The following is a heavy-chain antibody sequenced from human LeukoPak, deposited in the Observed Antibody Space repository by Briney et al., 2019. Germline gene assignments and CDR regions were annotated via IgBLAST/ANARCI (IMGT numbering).Heavy chain of an antibody. CDR1: GFTFSSYA. CDR3: ARDRIWYFDY. CDR2: ISYDGSNK. Sequence: GRSLRLSCAASGFTFSSYAMHWVRQAPGKGLEWVAVISYDGSNKYYADSVKGRFAISRDNSKNTLYLQMSSLRAEDTAVYYCARDRIWYFDYWGQGTLVTVSS. V-gene: IGHV3-30*09. D-gene: IGHD5-24*01. J-gene: IGHJ4*02.